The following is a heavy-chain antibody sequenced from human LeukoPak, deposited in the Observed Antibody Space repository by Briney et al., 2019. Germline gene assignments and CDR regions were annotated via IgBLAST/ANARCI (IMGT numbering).Heavy chain of an antibody. CDR2: ISGGADNT. D-gene: IGHD2-2*02. CDR3: AKAQPPAPIEYYYCYMDV. Sequence: VGSLRLSCAASGFTFNSYAMSWVRQAPGKGLEWISTISGGADNTYYADSVKGRFTISRDNSKNTLSLQMNSLRAEDTAVYYCAKAQPPAPIEYYYCYMDVWGKGTTVTVSS. CDR1: GFTFNSYA. J-gene: IGHJ6*03. V-gene: IGHV3-23*01.